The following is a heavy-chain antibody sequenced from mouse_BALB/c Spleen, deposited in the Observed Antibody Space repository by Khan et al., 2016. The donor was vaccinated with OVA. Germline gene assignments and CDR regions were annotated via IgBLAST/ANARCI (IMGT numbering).Heavy chain of an antibody. CDR2: IYPGNSDI. V-gene: IGHV1-5*01. D-gene: IGHD2-1*01. CDR1: GYTFTSYW. J-gene: IGHJ2*01. Sequence: EVQLQESGTVLARPGASVKMSCKASGYTFTSYWMHWVKQRPGQGLDWIGAIYPGNSDITYNQKFKGKAKLTAVTSTSTADMELNSLTNEDSAVYYCTRNGFGNYESWDYWGQGTTLTVSS. CDR3: TRNGFGNYESWDY.